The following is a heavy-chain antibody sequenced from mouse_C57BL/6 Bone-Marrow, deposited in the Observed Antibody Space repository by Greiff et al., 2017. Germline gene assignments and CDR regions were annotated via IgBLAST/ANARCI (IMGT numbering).Heavy chain of an antibody. V-gene: IGHV3-6*01. J-gene: IGHJ2*01. CDR3: ARYSNYFDY. CDR1: GYSITSGYY. D-gene: IGHD2-5*01. CDR2: ISYDGSN. Sequence: DVQLVESGPGLVKPSQSLSLTCSVTGYSITSGYYWNWIRQFPGNKLEWMGYISYDGSNNYNPSLKNRISITRDTSKNQFFLKLNSVTTEDTATYYCARYSNYFDYWGQGTTLTVSS.